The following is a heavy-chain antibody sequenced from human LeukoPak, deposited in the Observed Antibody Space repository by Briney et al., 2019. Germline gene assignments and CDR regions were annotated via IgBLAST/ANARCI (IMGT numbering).Heavy chain of an antibody. V-gene: IGHV1-69*13. J-gene: IGHJ4*02. Sequence: SVKVSCKASGGTFSSYGISWVRQAPGQGLEWMGGILPIFGTTNYAQKFQGRVTITADESTSTAYMELTSLRSEDTAVYYCARISSGWSGGEDYWGQGTLVTVSS. CDR1: GGTFSSYG. CDR3: ARISSGWSGGEDY. CDR2: ILPIFGTT. D-gene: IGHD6-19*01.